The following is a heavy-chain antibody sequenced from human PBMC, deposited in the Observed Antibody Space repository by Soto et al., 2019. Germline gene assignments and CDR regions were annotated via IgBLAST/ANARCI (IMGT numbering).Heavy chain of an antibody. CDR2: ISGGTGGT. J-gene: IGHJ6*02. CDR3: ARDSYGVDV. Sequence: GGSLRLSCAASGFTFSSYAMSWVRQAPGKGLEWVSAISGGTGGTYYADSVKGRFTISRDNSKNTVYLQMSSLRAEDTAVYYCARDSYGVDVWGQGTTVTVSS. CDR1: GFTFSSYA. V-gene: IGHV3-23*01.